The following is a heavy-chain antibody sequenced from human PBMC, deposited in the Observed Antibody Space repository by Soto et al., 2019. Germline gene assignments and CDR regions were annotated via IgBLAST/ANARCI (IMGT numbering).Heavy chain of an antibody. V-gene: IGHV4-39*01. CDR1: GGSISSSSYY. Sequence: QLLESGPGLVKPSETLSLTCTVSGGSISSSSYYWGWIRQPPGKGLEWIGSIYYSGSTYYNPSLKSRVTISVDTSKNQFSLKLSSVTAADTAVYYCARSLRVRLRLGELSPTFNWFDPWGQGTLVTVSS. D-gene: IGHD3-16*02. CDR2: IYYSGST. CDR3: ARSLRVRLRLGELSPTFNWFDP. J-gene: IGHJ5*02.